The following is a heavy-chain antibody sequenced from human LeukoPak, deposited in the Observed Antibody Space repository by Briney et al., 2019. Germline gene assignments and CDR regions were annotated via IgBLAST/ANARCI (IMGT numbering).Heavy chain of an antibody. J-gene: IGHJ1*01. CDR3: ARGLNEQWLAYLYFQH. CDR1: GGSISSSSYY. CDR2: IYYSGST. V-gene: IGHV4-39*07. D-gene: IGHD6-19*01. Sequence: SETLSLTCTVSGGSISSSSYYWGWIRQPPGKGLEWIGSIYYSGSTYYNPSLKSRVTISVDTSKNQFSLKLSSVTAADTAVYYCARGLNEQWLAYLYFQHWGQGTLVTVSS.